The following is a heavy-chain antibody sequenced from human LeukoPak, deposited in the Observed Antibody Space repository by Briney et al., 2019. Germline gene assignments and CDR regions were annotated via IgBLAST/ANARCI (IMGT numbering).Heavy chain of an antibody. CDR3: ARVSSGATTVDY. V-gene: IGHV4-4*02. Sequence: KTSETLSLTCAVSGGSISSSNWWSWVRQPPGKGLEWIGEIYHSGSTNYNLSLKSRVTISVDKSKNQFSLKLSSVTAADTAVYYCARVSSGATTVDYWGQGTLVTVSS. CDR1: GGSISSSNW. D-gene: IGHD1-26*01. CDR2: IYHSGST. J-gene: IGHJ4*02.